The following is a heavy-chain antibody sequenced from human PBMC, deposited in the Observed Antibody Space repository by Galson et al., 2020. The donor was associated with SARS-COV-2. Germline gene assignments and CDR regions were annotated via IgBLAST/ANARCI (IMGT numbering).Heavy chain of an antibody. Sequence: GESLKIPCVGPGFSFSTYDMTWVRQAPGKGLEWMSFIVPSGSTRYYAGPVRGRFTISRDNAKNSLYLQMNSLRAEDTAVYYCARVDLWSGSGGDAVDIWGQGTMVTVSS. CDR3: ARVDLWSGSGGDAVDI. V-gene: IGHV3-48*03. CDR2: IVPSGSTR. J-gene: IGHJ3*02. D-gene: IGHD3-3*01. CDR1: GFSFSTYD.